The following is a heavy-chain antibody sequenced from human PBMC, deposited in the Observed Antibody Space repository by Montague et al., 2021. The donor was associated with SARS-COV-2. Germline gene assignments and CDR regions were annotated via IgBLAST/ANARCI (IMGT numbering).Heavy chain of an antibody. CDR2: VYYSGHT. D-gene: IGHD2-21*02. CDR3: ARRCTGGGYCHASH. J-gene: IGHJ4*02. Sequence: SETLSLTCAVYGESYNPWGQSFNNYHWGWIRQPPGKGLEWIGSVYYSGHTYHNPSLKSRVSISVDTSKSQLSLKVMSVTAADTAVYYCARRCTGGGYCHASHWGQGTLVTVSS. V-gene: IGHV4-39*01. CDR1: GESYNPWGQSFNNYH.